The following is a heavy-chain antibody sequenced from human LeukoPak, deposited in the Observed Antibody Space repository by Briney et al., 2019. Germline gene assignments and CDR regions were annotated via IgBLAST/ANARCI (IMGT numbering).Heavy chain of an antibody. CDR1: GYTFTSYG. CDR2: ISAYNGNT. D-gene: IGHD4-17*01. CDR3: ARDRGEDGDYYYYYGMDV. J-gene: IGHJ6*02. Sequence: VASVKVSCKASGYTFTSYGISWVRQAPGQGLEWMGWISAYNGNTNYAQKLQGRVTMTTDTSTSTAYMELRSLRSDDTAVYYCARDRGEDGDYYYYYGMDVWGQGTTVTVSS. V-gene: IGHV1-18*01.